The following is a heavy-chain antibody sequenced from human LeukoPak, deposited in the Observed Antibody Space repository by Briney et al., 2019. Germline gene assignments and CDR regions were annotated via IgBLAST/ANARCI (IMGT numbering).Heavy chain of an antibody. J-gene: IGHJ4*02. V-gene: IGHV1-69*13. CDR1: GGTFISYA. CDR2: IIPIFGTA. D-gene: IGHD6-19*01. Sequence: ASVKVSCKASGGTFISYAISWMRQAPGQGLEWMGGIIPIFGTANYAQKFQGRVTITADESTSTAYMELSSLRSEDTAVYYCARGPIAVAGEQFDYWGQGTLVTVSS. CDR3: ARGPIAVAGEQFDY.